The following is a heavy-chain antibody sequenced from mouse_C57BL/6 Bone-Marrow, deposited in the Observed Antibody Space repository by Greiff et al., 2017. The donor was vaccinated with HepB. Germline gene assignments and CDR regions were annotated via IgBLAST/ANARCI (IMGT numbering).Heavy chain of an antibody. V-gene: IGHV1-85*01. CDR1: GYTFTSYD. Sequence: LVESGPELVKPGASVKLSCKASGYTFTSYDINWVKQRPGQGLEWIGWIYPRDGSTKYNEKFKGKATLTVDTSSSTAYMELHSLTSEDSAVYFCASSSLFAYWGQGTLVTVSA. D-gene: IGHD1-3*01. CDR3: ASSSLFAY. J-gene: IGHJ3*01. CDR2: IYPRDGST.